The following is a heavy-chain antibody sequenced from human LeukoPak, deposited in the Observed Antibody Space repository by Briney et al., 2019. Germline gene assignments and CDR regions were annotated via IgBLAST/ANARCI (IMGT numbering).Heavy chain of an antibody. CDR2: VYTSGST. CDR1: GGSFSGYY. J-gene: IGHJ4*02. Sequence: ASETLSLTCGVYGGSFSGYYWSWIRQPPGKGLEWIGRVYTSGSTNYNPSLKSRVTMSVETSKSQFSLKLSSVTAADTAIYYCARGGEVGGTGSRFDYWGQGTLVTVSS. V-gene: IGHV4-59*10. D-gene: IGHD1-26*01. CDR3: ARGGEVGGTGSRFDY.